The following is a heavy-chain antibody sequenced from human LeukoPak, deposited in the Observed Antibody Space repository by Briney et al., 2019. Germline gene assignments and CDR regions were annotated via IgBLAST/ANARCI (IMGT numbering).Heavy chain of an antibody. CDR1: GYTFTSYY. J-gene: IGHJ4*02. V-gene: IGHV1-69*13. CDR3: ARIPTTLAEVDY. CDR2: IIPIFGTA. D-gene: IGHD1-1*01. Sequence: SVKVSCKAYGYTFTSYYIHWVRQAPGQGLEWMGGIIPIFGTANYAQKFQGRVTITADESTSTAYMELSSLRSEDTAVYYCARIPTTLAEVDYWGQGTLVTVSS.